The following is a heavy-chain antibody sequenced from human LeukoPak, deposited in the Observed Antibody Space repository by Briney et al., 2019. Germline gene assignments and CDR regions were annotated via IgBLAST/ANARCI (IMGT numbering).Heavy chain of an antibody. Sequence: GGSLRLSCAASGFTFSEYWMNWVRQAPGKGLEWVANIDEDGSEEDYVDSVKGRFTISRDNARNSLSPQMNRLRVEDTAVYHCVRDAPGRGGPHYRGQGILVTVSS. CDR1: GFTFSEYW. J-gene: IGHJ4*02. D-gene: IGHD3-10*01. CDR2: IDEDGSEE. CDR3: VRDAPGRGGPHY. V-gene: IGHV3-7*01.